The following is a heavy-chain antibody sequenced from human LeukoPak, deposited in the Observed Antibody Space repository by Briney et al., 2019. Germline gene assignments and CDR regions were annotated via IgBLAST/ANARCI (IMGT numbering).Heavy chain of an antibody. V-gene: IGHV3-7*04. CDR3: TRVGYIDEGIDY. CDR1: GFPFSSYW. CDR2: IKQGGSKK. D-gene: IGHD5-24*01. J-gene: IGHJ4*02. Sequence: PGGSLRLSCVASGFPFSSYWMTWVRQAPGKGLEWAANIKQGGSKKSYVDSVKGRFTISRDNAKNSLYLQMNSLRAEDTAIYYCTRVGYIDEGIDYWGQGTLVTVSS.